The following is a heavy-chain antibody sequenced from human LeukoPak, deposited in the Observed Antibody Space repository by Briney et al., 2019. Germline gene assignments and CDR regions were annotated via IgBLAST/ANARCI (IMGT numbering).Heavy chain of an antibody. CDR3: ARTGYYASTGYFDY. D-gene: IGHD3-9*01. V-gene: IGHV2-70*04. Sequence: SGPTLVNPTQTLTLTCTFSGFSLSTSGMRVSWIRQPPGKALEWLARIDWDDDKFYSTSLKTRLTISKDTSKNQVVLTMTSMDPVDTATYYCARTGYYASTGYFDYWGQGTLVTVSS. CDR2: IDWDDDK. J-gene: IGHJ4*02. CDR1: GFSLSTSGMR.